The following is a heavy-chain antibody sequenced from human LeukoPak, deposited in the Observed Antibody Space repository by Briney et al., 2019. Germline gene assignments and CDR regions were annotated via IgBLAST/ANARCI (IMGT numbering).Heavy chain of an antibody. CDR3: ARDMDLRNQLPKQYNWFDP. CDR2: INAGNGNT. D-gene: IGHD2-2*01. CDR1: GYTFTTYT. Sequence: GASVKVSCKASGYTFTTYTIHWVRQAPGQRLEWMGWINAGNGNTKYSQEFQDRVTMTTDTSTSTAYMELRSLRSDDTTVYYCARDMDLRNQLPKQYNWFDPWGQGILVTVSS. V-gene: IGHV1-3*01. J-gene: IGHJ5*02.